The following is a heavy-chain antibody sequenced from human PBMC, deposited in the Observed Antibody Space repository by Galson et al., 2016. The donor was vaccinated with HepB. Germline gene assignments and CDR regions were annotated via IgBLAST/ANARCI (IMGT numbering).Heavy chain of an antibody. D-gene: IGHD3-10*01. V-gene: IGHV1-69*06. J-gene: IGHJ5*02. CDR3: ARGGGITMILGVMPGWFDP. Sequence: SGKASGGTFSTYAISWVRQAPGQGLAWMGGIIPMFGAANYAQKFQGRVTITADKSTSTDYMDLSSLRSEDTAVYYCARGGGITMILGVMPGWFDPWGQGTRVTVSS. CDR1: GGTFSTYA. CDR2: IIPMFGAA.